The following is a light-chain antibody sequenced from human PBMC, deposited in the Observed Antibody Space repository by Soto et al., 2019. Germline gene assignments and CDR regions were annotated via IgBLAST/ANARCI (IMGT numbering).Light chain of an antibody. J-gene: IGKJ5*01. CDR2: GAS. CDR1: QSVSSK. Sequence: ETVMTQSPATLSVSPGVRATLSCWASQSVSSKLAWYQQKPGQAPRLLIYGASTRDTGIPDRVSGSGSGTEVTLTISCLQSEDFATYYCQQYYSFPYTFGQGTRLEIK. V-gene: IGKV3D-15*01. CDR3: QQYYSFPYT.